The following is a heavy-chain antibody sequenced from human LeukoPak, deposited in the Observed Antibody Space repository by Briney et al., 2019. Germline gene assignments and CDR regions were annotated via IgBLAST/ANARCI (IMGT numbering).Heavy chain of an antibody. Sequence: SETLSLTCTVSGGSISSYYWSWIRQPPGKGLEWIGYIYYSGTIYNPSLKSRVTISVDTSMNQFSLKLSSVTAADTAVYYCARDRVPEGYFDYWGQGTLVTVSS. CDR2: IYYSGT. D-gene: IGHD1-1*01. V-gene: IGHV4-59*01. CDR1: GGSISSYY. J-gene: IGHJ4*02. CDR3: ARDRVPEGYFDY.